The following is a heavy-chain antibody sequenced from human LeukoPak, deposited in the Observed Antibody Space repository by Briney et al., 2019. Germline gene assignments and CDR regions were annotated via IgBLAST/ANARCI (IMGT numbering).Heavy chain of an antibody. CDR2: IYYSGST. CDR3: ARQGLWFGELFPFDY. V-gene: IGHV4-39*01. Sequence: SETLSLTCTVSGGSISSSSYYWGWIRQPPGKGLEWIGSIYYSGSTYYNPSLKSRVTISVDTSKNQFSLKLSSVTATDTAVYYCARQGLWFGELFPFDYWGQGTLVTVSS. J-gene: IGHJ4*02. CDR1: GGSISSSSYY. D-gene: IGHD3-10*01.